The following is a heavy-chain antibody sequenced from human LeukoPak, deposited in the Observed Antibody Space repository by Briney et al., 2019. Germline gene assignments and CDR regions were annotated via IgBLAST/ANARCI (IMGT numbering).Heavy chain of an antibody. CDR2: ISSSGST. Sequence: SETLSLTCTVSGDSISSGDYYWSWIRQPAGKGLEWIGRISSSGSTNYNPSLKSRVTISVDTSKNQFSLKLSSVTAADTAVYYCARDFRAYSSGWYVSFDYWGQGTLVTVSS. D-gene: IGHD6-19*01. CDR1: GDSISSGDYY. J-gene: IGHJ4*02. CDR3: ARDFRAYSSGWYVSFDY. V-gene: IGHV4-61*02.